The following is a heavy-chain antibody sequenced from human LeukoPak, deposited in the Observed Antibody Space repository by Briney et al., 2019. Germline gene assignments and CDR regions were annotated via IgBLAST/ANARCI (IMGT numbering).Heavy chain of an antibody. D-gene: IGHD2-21*02. CDR2: INRSGST. Sequence: PSETLSLTCAVYGGSLSYYYWSWIRQPPEKGLEWIGEINRSGSTNYNPSLKSRVSISVDTSKSQFSLRLSSVTAADTAVYYCARGGFYCGDDCYVDYWGQGTLVTVSS. CDR3: ARGGFYCGDDCYVDY. J-gene: IGHJ4*02. CDR1: GGSLSYYY. V-gene: IGHV4-34*01.